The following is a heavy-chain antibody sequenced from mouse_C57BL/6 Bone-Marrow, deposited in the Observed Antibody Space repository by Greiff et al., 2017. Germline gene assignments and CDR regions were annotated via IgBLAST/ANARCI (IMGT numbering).Heavy chain of an antibody. Sequence: VHLVESGAELARPGASVKLSCKASGYTFTSYGISWVKQRTGQGLEWIGEIYPRSGNTYYNEKFKGKATLTADKSSSTAYMELRSLTSEDSAVYFCARPITTVVAYYYAMDYWGQGTSVTVSS. CDR3: ARPITTVVAYYYAMDY. CDR1: GYTFTSYG. CDR2: IYPRSGNT. V-gene: IGHV1-81*01. J-gene: IGHJ4*01. D-gene: IGHD1-1*01.